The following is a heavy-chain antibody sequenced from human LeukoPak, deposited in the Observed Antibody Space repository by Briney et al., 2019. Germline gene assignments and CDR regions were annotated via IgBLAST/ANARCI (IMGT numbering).Heavy chain of an antibody. D-gene: IGHD4-17*01. V-gene: IGHV4-31*03. CDR2: IYYSGNT. CDR3: ARARGDSSRLDY. CDR1: GGSISSGGYY. Sequence: PSQTLSLTCTVSGGSISSGGYYWNWIRQHPGQGMEWLGYIYYSGNTHYNPSLKSRITISEDTSKNQFSLKLTSVTAADTAVYYCARARGDSSRLDYWGQGTLVTVSS. J-gene: IGHJ4*02.